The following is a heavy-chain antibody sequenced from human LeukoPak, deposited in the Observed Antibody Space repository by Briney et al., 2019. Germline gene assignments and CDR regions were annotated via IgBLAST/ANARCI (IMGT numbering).Heavy chain of an antibody. V-gene: IGHV3-23*01. CDR3: AKGAHYYDSSGYSVDAFDI. J-gene: IGHJ3*02. CDR1: GFTFSSYA. Sequence: PGGSLRLSCADSGFTFSSYAMSWVRQAPGKGLEWVSALSGSGGSTYYADSVKGRFTISRDNSKNTLYLQMNSLRAEDTAVYYCAKGAHYYDSSGYSVDAFDIWGQGTMVTVSS. D-gene: IGHD3-22*01. CDR2: LSGSGGST.